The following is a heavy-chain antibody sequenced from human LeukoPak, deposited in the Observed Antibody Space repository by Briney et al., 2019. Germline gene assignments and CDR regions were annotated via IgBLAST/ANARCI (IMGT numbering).Heavy chain of an antibody. J-gene: IGHJ4*02. CDR1: GYSLNAYY. V-gene: IGHV1-18*04. CDR3: ARAGWPLYHDY. CDR2: ISAYNGNT. D-gene: IGHD2-8*01. Sequence: GASVKVSCKASGYSLNAYYMHWVRQAPGQGLEWMGWISAYNGNTNYVQKLQGRVTMTTDTSTSTAYMELRSLRSDDTAVYYCARAGWPLYHDYWGQGTLVTVSS.